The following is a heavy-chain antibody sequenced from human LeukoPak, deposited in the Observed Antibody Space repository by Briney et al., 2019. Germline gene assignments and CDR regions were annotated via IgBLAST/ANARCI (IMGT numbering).Heavy chain of an antibody. Sequence: PGGSLRLSCAASGFTFSGRWMSWVRQAPGKGLEWVADINQDGSEESYVDSVKGRFTISRDNAKNSLYLQMNSLRAEDTAVYYCVRDPRSFHYWGQGTLVTVSS. J-gene: IGHJ1*01. V-gene: IGHV3-7*01. CDR2: INQDGSEE. CDR3: VRDPRSFHY. CDR1: GFTFSGRW.